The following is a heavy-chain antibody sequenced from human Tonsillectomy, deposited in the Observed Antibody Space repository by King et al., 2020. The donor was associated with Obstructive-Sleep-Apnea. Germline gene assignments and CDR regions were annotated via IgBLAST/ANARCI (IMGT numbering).Heavy chain of an antibody. V-gene: IGHV3-15*01. J-gene: IGHJ4*02. CDR1: GLTFSNAW. CDR2: IKSKTNGGTK. CDR3: STEDD. Sequence: EVQLVESGGGLVKPGGSLRISCAASGLTFSNAWMSWVSQAPGEGLEWVGRIKSKTNGGTKDYAAPVKGRFTISRDDSKNTLYLQMNSLKIEDTAIYYCSTEDDWGQGTLVTVSS.